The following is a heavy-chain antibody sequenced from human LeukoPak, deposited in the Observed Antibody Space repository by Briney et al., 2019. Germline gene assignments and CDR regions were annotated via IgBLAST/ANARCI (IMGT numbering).Heavy chain of an antibody. CDR1: GGSFSGYY. Sequence: SETLSLTCAVYGGSFSGYYWSWIRQPPGKGLEWIGEINHSGSTNYNPSHKSRVTISVDTSKNQFSLKLSSVTAADTAVYYCARGSDSSGYYYWGQGTLVTVSS. CDR3: ARGSDSSGYYY. D-gene: IGHD3-22*01. CDR2: INHSGST. J-gene: IGHJ4*02. V-gene: IGHV4-34*01.